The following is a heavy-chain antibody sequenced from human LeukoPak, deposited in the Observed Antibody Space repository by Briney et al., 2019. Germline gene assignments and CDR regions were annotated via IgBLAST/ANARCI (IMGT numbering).Heavy chain of an antibody. J-gene: IGHJ5*02. CDR2: IYSGGTT. CDR1: GFTVSGNY. Sequence: GGSLRLSCAASGFTVSGNYMNWVRQAPGKGLEWVSVIYSGGTTYYADSVKGRFTISRDNSKNTLYLQLNRLRVEDTAVYYCARASGSRCSGGSCYSWWFDPWGQGTLVTVSS. CDR3: ARASGSRCSGGSCYSWWFDP. V-gene: IGHV3-66*01. D-gene: IGHD2-15*01.